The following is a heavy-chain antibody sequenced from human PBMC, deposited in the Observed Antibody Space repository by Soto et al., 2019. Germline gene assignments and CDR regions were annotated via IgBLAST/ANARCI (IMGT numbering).Heavy chain of an antibody. D-gene: IGHD2-2*01. Sequence: GEALKISCKGSGYSFTSYWIGWVRQMPGKGLEWMGIIYPGYSDTRYSPSFQGQVTISADKSISTAYLQWSSLKASDTAMYYCARLGVGYCSSTSCYPGSYYYYGMDVWGQGTTVPVSS. CDR1: GYSFTSYW. V-gene: IGHV5-51*01. J-gene: IGHJ6*02. CDR2: IYPGYSDT. CDR3: ARLGVGYCSSTSCYPGSYYYYGMDV.